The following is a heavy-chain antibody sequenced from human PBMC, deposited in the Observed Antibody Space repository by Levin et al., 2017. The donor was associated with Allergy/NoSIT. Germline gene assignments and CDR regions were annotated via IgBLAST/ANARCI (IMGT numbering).Heavy chain of an antibody. CDR1: GGSISLYY. CDR2: IFASGGT. V-gene: IGHV4-4*07. Sequence: SETLSLTCTVSGGSISLYYWSWIRQPAGKGLEWIGRIFASGGTNYNPSLKSRVTMSVDTSKNQFSLRMTSVTAADTAVYYCARAPSSPRDLGAFDIWGQGTMVTVSS. CDR3: ARAPSSPRDLGAFDI. D-gene: IGHD3-16*01. J-gene: IGHJ3*02.